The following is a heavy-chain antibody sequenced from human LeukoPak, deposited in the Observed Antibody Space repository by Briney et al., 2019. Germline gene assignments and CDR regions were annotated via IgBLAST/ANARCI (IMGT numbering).Heavy chain of an antibody. Sequence: PSETLSLTCTVSGGSISSYYWSWIRQPAGKGLEWIGRIYTSGSTNYNPSLKSRVTMSVDTSKNQFSLKLSSVTAADTAVYYCARGIVVVPAAPYYYYMDVWGKGTTVTVSS. D-gene: IGHD2-2*01. CDR2: IYTSGST. J-gene: IGHJ6*03. CDR3: ARGIVVVPAAPYYYYMDV. CDR1: GGSISSYY. V-gene: IGHV4-4*07.